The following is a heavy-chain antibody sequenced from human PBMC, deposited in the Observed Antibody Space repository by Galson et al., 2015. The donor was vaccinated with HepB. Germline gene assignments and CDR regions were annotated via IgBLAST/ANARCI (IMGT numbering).Heavy chain of an antibody. CDR3: SRGGDSRGQNRYALDI. J-gene: IGHJ3*02. Sequence: SLRLSCAASGFTFDDYAMHWVRQAPGKGLEWVSGISWNSGSIGYADSVKGRFTISRDNAKNSLYLQMNSLRAEDTAVHYCSRGGDSRGQNRYALDIWGQGTMVTVSS. CDR2: ISWNSGSI. CDR1: GFTFDDYA. D-gene: IGHD3-22*01. V-gene: IGHV3-9*01.